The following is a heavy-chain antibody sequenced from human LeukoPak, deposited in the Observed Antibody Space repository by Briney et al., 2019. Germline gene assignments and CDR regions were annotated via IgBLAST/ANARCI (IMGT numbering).Heavy chain of an antibody. J-gene: IGHJ4*02. V-gene: IGHV4-39*01. Sequence: SETLSLTCTVSGGSISSSSYSWGWIRQPPGKGLEWIGSIYYSGSTYYNPSLKSRVTISVDTSKNQFSLKLSSVTAADTAVYYCARRGYSYGYRFDYWGQGTLVTVSS. CDR3: ARRGYSYGYRFDY. CDR2: IYYSGST. D-gene: IGHD5-18*01. CDR1: GGSISSSSYS.